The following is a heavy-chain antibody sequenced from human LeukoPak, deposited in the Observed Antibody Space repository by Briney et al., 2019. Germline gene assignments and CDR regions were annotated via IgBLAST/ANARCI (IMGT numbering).Heavy chain of an antibody. Sequence: GRSLRLSCAASGFTFDDYGMHWVRQAPGQGLEWVAAVSSGFHAFFADSVQGRFTVSREDARNSLYLQMNSLRAGDTAVYYCVREARGYHYTYFDYWGQGTLVTVSS. CDR3: VREARGYHYTYFDY. J-gene: IGHJ4*02. D-gene: IGHD5-18*01. CDR1: GFTFDDYG. CDR2: VSSGFHA. V-gene: IGHV3-13*01.